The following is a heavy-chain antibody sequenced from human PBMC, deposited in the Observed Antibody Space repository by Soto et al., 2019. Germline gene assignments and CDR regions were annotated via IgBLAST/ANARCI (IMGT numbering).Heavy chain of an antibody. CDR2: ISHDGSNK. CDR1: GFTFSSYG. CDR3: XXXXXXXXXXXXXXXX. D-gene: IGHD3-10*01. Sequence: QVQLVESGGGVVQPGRSLRLSCAASGFTFSSYGMHWVRQAPGKGLEWVAVISHDGSNKYFADSVKGRFTISRDNSQNTLYLQMNSLRXXXXXXXYXXXXXXXXXXXXXXXXXWGQGTTVTVSS. V-gene: IGHV3-33*05. J-gene: IGHJ6*02.